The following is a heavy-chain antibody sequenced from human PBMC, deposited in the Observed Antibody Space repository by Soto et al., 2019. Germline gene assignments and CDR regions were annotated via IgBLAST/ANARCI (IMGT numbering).Heavy chain of an antibody. D-gene: IGHD5-12*01. CDR3: TRGQEGVVATH. CDR1: GGSFTGYY. J-gene: IGHJ4*02. Sequence: QVQLQQWGAGLLKPSETLSLTCAVNGGSFTGYYWRWVRQPPGKGLEWIGEVKDGGVNNYSPSLRSRVTTSSDAPKKQFALKVTSVTAADTAVYYCTRGQEGVVATHWDQGTMVTVSS. CDR2: VKDGGVN. V-gene: IGHV4-34*01.